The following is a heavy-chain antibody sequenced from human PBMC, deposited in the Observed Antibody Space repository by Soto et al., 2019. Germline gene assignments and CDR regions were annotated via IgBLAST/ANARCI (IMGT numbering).Heavy chain of an antibody. J-gene: IGHJ4*02. Sequence: GGSLRLSCAASGFTFINYAMSWVRQAPGRGLEWVSKISGNGRTTYYADSVKGRFTISRDNSKNILYLQMNSLRADDTAVYYCAKPSGLATAGSAFDYWGQGALVTVSS. D-gene: IGHD6-13*01. CDR1: GFTFINYA. CDR2: ISGNGRTT. CDR3: AKPSGLATAGSAFDY. V-gene: IGHV3-23*01.